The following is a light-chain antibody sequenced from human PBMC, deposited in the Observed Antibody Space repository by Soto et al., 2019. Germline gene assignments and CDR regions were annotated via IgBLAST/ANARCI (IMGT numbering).Light chain of an antibody. V-gene: IGKV3-20*01. Sequence: EIELTQSPGTLSLSPGERATLSCRASQSVSSSYLAWYQQKPGQAPRLLIYGASSRATGIPDRFSGSGSGTNFSPPISRLEPQDDAVYYCQQYGSSPFAFGGGTKVDIK. CDR1: QSVSSSY. CDR3: QQYGSSPFA. CDR2: GAS. J-gene: IGKJ4*01.